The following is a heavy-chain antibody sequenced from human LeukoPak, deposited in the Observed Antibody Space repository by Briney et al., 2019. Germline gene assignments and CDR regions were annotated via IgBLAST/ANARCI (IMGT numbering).Heavy chain of an antibody. Sequence: SETLSLTCAVYGGSFSGYYWSWIRQPPGKGLEWIGEINHSGSTNYNPSLKRRVTISVDTSKNQFSLKLSSVTAAETAVYYCARSDYSTMDVWGKGTTVTVSS. J-gene: IGHJ6*03. V-gene: IGHV4-34*01. CDR2: INHSGST. CDR1: GGSFSGYY. CDR3: ARSDYSTMDV.